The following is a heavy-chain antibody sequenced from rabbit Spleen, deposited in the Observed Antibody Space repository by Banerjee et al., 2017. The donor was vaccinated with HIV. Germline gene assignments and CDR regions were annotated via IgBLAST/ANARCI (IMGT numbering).Heavy chain of an antibody. CDR2: IYSGSSADT. D-gene: IGHD4-1*01. V-gene: IGHV1S40*01. CDR1: GFSFSSRYY. J-gene: IGHJ4*01. Sequence: QSLEESGGDLVKPGASLTLTCTASGFSFSSRYYLCWVRQAPGKGLEWIACIYSGSSADTYYASWAKVRFTISKTSSTTVTLQMTSLTAADTATYFCARETSSGWGIISFYFSLWGQGTLVTVS. CDR3: ARETSSGWGIISFYFSL.